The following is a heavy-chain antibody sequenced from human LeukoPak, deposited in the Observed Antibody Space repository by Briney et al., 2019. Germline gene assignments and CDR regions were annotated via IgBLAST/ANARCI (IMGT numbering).Heavy chain of an antibody. D-gene: IGHD3-3*01. CDR1: GGTFSSYA. V-gene: IGHV1-69*04. Sequence: ASVKVSCKASGGTFSSYAISWVRQAPGQGLEWMGRVIPILGIANYAQKFQGRVTITADKSTSTAYMELSSLRSEDTAVYYCARLEGGFDYWGQGTLVTVSS. CDR3: ARLEGGFDY. J-gene: IGHJ4*02. CDR2: VIPILGIA.